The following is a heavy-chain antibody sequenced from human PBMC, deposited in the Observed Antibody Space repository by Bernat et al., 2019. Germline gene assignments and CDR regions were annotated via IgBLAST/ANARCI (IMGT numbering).Heavy chain of an antibody. D-gene: IGHD2-15*01. V-gene: IGHV3-15*07. CDR3: TTGPSRCSGGSCYRDY. J-gene: IGHJ4*02. CDR1: GFTFSNAC. Sequence: EVQLVESGGGLVKPGGSLRLSCAASGFTFSNACMNWVRQAPGKGLEWVGRIKSKTDGGTTDYAAPVKGRFTISRDDSKNTLYLQMNSLKTEDTAVYYCTTGPSRCSGGSCYRDYWGQGTLVTVSS. CDR2: IKSKTDGGTT.